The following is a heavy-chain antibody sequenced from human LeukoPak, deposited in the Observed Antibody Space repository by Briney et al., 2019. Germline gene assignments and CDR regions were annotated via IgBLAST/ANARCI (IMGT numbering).Heavy chain of an antibody. CDR2: IIPIFGTA. CDR1: GGTFSSYA. CDR3: AREVYYDILTGYRNWFDP. V-gene: IGHV1-69*13. J-gene: IGHJ5*02. D-gene: IGHD3-9*01. Sequence: ASVKVSCKASGGTFSSYAISWVRQAPGQGLEWMGGIIPIFGTANYAQKFQGRVAITADEPTSTAYMELSSLRSEDTAVYYCAREVYYDILTGYRNWFDPWGQGTLVTVSS.